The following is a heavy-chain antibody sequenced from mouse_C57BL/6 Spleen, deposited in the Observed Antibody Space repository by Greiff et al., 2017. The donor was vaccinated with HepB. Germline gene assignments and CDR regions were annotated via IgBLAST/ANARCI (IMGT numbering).Heavy chain of an antibody. V-gene: IGHV5-4*01. CDR1: GFTFSSYA. Sequence: EVQGVESGGGLVKPGGSLKLSCAASGFTFSSYAMSWVRQTPEKRLEWVATISDGGSYTYYPDNVKGRFTISRDNAKNNLYLQMSHLKSEDTAMYYCARDDGNYVVFDYWGQGTTLTVSS. D-gene: IGHD2-1*01. CDR3: ARDDGNYVVFDY. CDR2: ISDGGSYT. J-gene: IGHJ2*01.